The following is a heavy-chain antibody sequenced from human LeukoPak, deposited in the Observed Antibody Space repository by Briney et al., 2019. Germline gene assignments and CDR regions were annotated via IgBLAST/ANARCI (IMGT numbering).Heavy chain of an antibody. D-gene: IGHD2-15*01. CDR2: IYPDDSDT. CDR1: GYSFTRYW. J-gene: IGHJ3*01. CDR3: AKGMGVVVGERTAFDV. V-gene: IGHV5-51*01. Sequence: GESLKISCKGSGYSFTRYWIGWVRQLPGKGLEWMGIIYPDDSDTRYSPSFRGQVTISADKSINTAYLQWNTLEASDTAIYFCAKGMGVVVGERTAFDVWGQGTMVTASS.